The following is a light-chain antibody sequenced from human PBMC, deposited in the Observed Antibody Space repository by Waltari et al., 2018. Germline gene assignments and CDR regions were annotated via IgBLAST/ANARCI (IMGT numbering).Light chain of an antibody. V-gene: IGLV2-23*01. J-gene: IGLJ1*01. CDR3: FSFVAANSFV. CDR1: SNDIGHSDL. Sequence: QSALNQPAPVSGPPGHSITLSCTGTSNDIGHSDLVSWYQQRPGDAPKLLMYGATKRPSGVSNRFSCSKSGKTASLTISGLQTEDEADYYCFSFVAANSFVFGPGTKVTVL. CDR2: GAT.